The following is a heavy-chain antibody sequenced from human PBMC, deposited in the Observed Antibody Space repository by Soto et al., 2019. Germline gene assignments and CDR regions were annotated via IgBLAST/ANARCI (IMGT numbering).Heavy chain of an antibody. Sequence: QVQLVQSGAEVKKPGSSVKVSCKASGGTFSSYAISWVRQAPGQGLEWTGGIIPIFGTANYAQKFQGRVTITADESTSTAYMELSSLRSEDTAVYYCARKDQWFGELYEPPDYWGQGTLVTVSS. D-gene: IGHD3-10*01. CDR1: GGTFSSYA. CDR3: ARKDQWFGELYEPPDY. CDR2: IIPIFGTA. V-gene: IGHV1-69*01. J-gene: IGHJ4*02.